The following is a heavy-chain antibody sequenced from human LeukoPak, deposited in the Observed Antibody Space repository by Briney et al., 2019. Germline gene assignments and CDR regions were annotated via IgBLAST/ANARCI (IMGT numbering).Heavy chain of an antibody. D-gene: IGHD1-26*01. CDR1: GGSISSSSYY. CDR3: ARHPKKNGIVGATIYD. CDR2: IYFSGTT. V-gene: IGHV4-39*01. Sequence: SETLSLTCIVSGGSISSSSYYWGWIRQPPGKGLEWIRSIYFSGTTYYSPSLKSRVTIPVDTSKNHFSLKLSSVTAADTAVYYCARHPKKNGIVGATIYDWGQGTLVTVSS. J-gene: IGHJ4*02.